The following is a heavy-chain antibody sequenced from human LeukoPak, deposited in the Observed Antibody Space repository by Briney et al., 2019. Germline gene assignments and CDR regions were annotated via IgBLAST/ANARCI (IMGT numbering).Heavy chain of an antibody. CDR1: GFTFSSYS. Sequence: GGSLRLSCAASGFTFSSYSMNWVRQAPGKGLEWVSSISSSSSYIYYADSVKGRFTISRDNSKNTMYLQMNSLRAEDTAVYYCAKGSMVHLGYWGQGTLVTVSS. V-gene: IGHV3-21*04. CDR2: ISSSSSYI. D-gene: IGHD3-10*01. CDR3: AKGSMVHLGY. J-gene: IGHJ4*02.